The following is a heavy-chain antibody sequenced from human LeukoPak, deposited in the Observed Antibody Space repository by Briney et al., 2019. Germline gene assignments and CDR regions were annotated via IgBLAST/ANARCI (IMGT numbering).Heavy chain of an antibody. CDR3: AKDGPEWGATSWFDP. Sequence: GGSPRLSCAASGFTFSSYGMHWVRQAPGKGLEWVAFIRYDGSNKYYADSVKGRFTISRDNSKNTLYLQTDSLRAEDTAVYYCAKDGPEWGATSWFDPWGQGTLVTVSS. CDR2: IRYDGSNK. D-gene: IGHD3-16*01. CDR1: GFTFSSYG. V-gene: IGHV3-30*02. J-gene: IGHJ5*02.